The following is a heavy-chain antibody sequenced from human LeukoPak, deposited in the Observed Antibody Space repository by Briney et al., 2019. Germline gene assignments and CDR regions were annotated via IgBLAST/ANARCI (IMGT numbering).Heavy chain of an antibody. D-gene: IGHD3-16*01. CDR1: GFTFSSYG. CDR3: LLGNFDY. CDR2: TRYDGSNK. V-gene: IGHV3-30*02. J-gene: IGHJ4*02. Sequence: PGGSLRLSCAASGFTFSSYGMHWVRQAPGKGLEWVAFTRYDGSNKYYADSVKGRFTISRDNSKNTLYLQMNSLRAEDTAVYYCLLGNFDYWGQGTLVTVSS.